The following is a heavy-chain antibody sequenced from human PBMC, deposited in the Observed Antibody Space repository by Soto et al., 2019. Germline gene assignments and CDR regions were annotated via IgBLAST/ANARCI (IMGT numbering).Heavy chain of an antibody. Sequence: QLQLQESGPGLVKPSETLSLTCTVSGGSISSSSYYWGWIRQPPGKGLEWIGSIYYSGSTYYNPSLKSRVTISVDTSKNQFSLKLSSVTAADTAVYYCARHPGVVVISAHNFDYWGQGTLVTVSS. J-gene: IGHJ4*02. D-gene: IGHD3-22*01. CDR2: IYYSGST. CDR1: GGSISSSSYY. CDR3: ARHPGVVVISAHNFDY. V-gene: IGHV4-39*01.